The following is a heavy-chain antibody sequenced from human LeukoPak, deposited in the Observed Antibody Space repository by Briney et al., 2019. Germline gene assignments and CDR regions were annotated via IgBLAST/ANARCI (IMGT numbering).Heavy chain of an antibody. CDR2: IYHCGST. CDR3: ARLGDIVVVPAAIRYNWFDP. V-gene: IGHV4-38-2*02. Sequence: KTSETLSLTCTVSGYSISSGYYWGWIRQPPGKGLEWIGSIYHCGSTYYNPSLKSRVTISVDTSKNQFSLKLSSVTAADTAVYYCARLGDIVVVPAAIRYNWFDPWGQGTLVTVSS. D-gene: IGHD2-2*01. CDR1: GYSISSGYY. J-gene: IGHJ5*02.